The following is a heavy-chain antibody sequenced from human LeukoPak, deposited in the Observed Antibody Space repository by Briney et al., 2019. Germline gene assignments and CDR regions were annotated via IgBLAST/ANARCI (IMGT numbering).Heavy chain of an antibody. D-gene: IGHD6-13*01. CDR3: ARDSGSSWYALSHHWFDP. CDR1: GFTFSYYT. CDR2: ISYDGSNK. Sequence: AGRSLRLSCAASGFTFSYYTMHWVRQATGKGLEWVAVISYDGSNKYYADSVKGRFTISRDNSKNTLYLQMSSLRAEDTAVYYCARDSGSSWYALSHHWFDPWGQGTLVTVSS. V-gene: IGHV3-30-3*01. J-gene: IGHJ5*02.